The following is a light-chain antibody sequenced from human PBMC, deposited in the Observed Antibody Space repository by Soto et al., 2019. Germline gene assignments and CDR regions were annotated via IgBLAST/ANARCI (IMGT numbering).Light chain of an antibody. CDR3: CSYAGSSTL. CDR2: EGS. V-gene: IGLV2-23*01. Sequence: QSALTQPASVSGSTGQSITISCTGTSSDVGSYNLVSWYQQHPGKAPKLMIYEGSKRPSGVSNRFSGSKSGNTASLTISGLQAEDEADYYCCSYAGSSTLFGGGTQLTVL. J-gene: IGLJ2*01. CDR1: SSDVGSYNL.